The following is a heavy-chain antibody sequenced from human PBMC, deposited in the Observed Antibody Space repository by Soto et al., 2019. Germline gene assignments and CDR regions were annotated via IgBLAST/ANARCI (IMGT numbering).Heavy chain of an antibody. D-gene: IGHD2-8*01. J-gene: IGHJ4*02. V-gene: IGHV3-30*18. CDR2: ISYDGSNK. Sequence: QVQLVESGGGVVQPGRSLRLSCAASGFTFSSYGMHWVRQASGKGLEWVAVISYDGSNKYYADSVKGRITISRDNSKNTLYLQMNSLRADDTAVYYCAKEWGSGGLTVYYPFDYWGQRSLVTVSS. CDR3: AKEWGSGGLTVYYPFDY. CDR1: GFTFSSYG.